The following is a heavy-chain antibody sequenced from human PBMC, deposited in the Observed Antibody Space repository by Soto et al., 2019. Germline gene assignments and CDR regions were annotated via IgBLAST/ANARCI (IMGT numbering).Heavy chain of an antibody. D-gene: IGHD2-15*01. J-gene: IGHJ4*02. Sequence: ASVKVSCKASGYTFTSYYMHWVRQAPGQGLEWMGIINPSGGSTSYAQKFQGRVTMTRDTSTSTVYMELSSLRSEDTAVYYCARDGYCSGGSCYHIDYWGQGTLVTVSS. V-gene: IGHV1-46*03. CDR3: ARDGYCSGGSCYHIDY. CDR1: GYTFTSYY. CDR2: INPSGGST.